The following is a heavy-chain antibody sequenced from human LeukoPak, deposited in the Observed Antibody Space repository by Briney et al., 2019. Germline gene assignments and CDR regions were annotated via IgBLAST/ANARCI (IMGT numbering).Heavy chain of an antibody. D-gene: IGHD4-17*01. Sequence: PGGSLRLSCEASGFTFSSYAMHWVRQARGKGLEWVAVISYDGSNKYYADSVKGRFTISRDNSKNTLYLQMNSLRAEDTAVYYCAKGGPTTVPYYYYGLDVWGQGTTVTVSS. V-gene: IGHV3-30*18. CDR3: AKGGPTTVPYYYYGLDV. CDR1: GFTFSSYA. J-gene: IGHJ6*02. CDR2: ISYDGSNK.